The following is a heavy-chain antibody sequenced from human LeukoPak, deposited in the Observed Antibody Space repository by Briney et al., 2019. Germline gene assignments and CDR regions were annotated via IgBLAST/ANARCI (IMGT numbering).Heavy chain of an antibody. CDR3: GMSGDRVPLQDDVLDV. CDR1: GYSFTSYC. D-gene: IGHD1-26*01. V-gene: IGHV5-51*01. J-gene: IGHJ3*01. Sequence: GESLKISCKVSGYSFTSYCIGWVRQMPGKGLEWMGIIYPGDSGPTYSPSFQGQVTISVDKSINTAYLQWSSLQASDTAMYYCGMSGDRVPLQDDVLDVWGQGTMVTVS. CDR2: IYPGDSGP.